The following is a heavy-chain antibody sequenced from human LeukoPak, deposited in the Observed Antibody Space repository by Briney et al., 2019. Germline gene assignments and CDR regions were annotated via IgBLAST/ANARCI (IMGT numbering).Heavy chain of an antibody. CDR2: ISRSGGSI. Sequence: KPGGSPRLSCAASEFTFSSHSMNWVRQAPGKGLEWVSSISRSGGSIYYADSLKGRFTISRDNAKNSLYLQMNSLRAEDTAVYFCARSLKVSAALDVFDIWGQGTMVTVSS. CDR3: ARSLKVSAALDVFDI. V-gene: IGHV3-21*01. J-gene: IGHJ3*02. CDR1: EFTFSSHS. D-gene: IGHD2-2*01.